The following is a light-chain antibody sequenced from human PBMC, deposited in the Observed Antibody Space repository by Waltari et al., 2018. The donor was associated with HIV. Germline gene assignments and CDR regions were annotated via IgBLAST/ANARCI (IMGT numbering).Light chain of an antibody. V-gene: IGLV2-8*01. J-gene: IGLJ3*02. CDR1: SSAIGAYDF. CDR2: EVT. Sequence: QSALTQPPSASGSLGHSVTISCTGPSSAIGAYDFVSLFHPHPQSPPTLLLYEVTRRPSTVSDRFSGSRSGNTAFLTVAGLQPDDEATYFCSSYGDSLRVLFGGGTNVTVL. CDR3: SSYGDSLRVL.